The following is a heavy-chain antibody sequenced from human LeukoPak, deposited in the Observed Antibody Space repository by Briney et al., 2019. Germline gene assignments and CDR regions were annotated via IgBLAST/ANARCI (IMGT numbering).Heavy chain of an antibody. CDR2: INPSGGST. V-gene: IGHV1-46*01. Sequence: ASVKVSCKASGYTFTSYYMHWVRQAPGQGLEWMGIINPSGGSTSYAQKFQGRVTMTRDTSTSTVYMELSSLRSEDTAVYYCARDQGRYYGSGTRSNWFGPWGQGTLVTVSS. D-gene: IGHD3-10*01. CDR1: GYTFTSYY. J-gene: IGHJ5*02. CDR3: ARDQGRYYGSGTRSNWFGP.